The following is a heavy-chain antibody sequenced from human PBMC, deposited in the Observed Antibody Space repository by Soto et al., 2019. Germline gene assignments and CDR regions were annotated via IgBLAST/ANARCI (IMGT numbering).Heavy chain of an antibody. V-gene: IGHV4-38-2*02. Sequence: LSLTCLVSGFPISSPYSWGWIRQPPGKGLEWIGSISHTGTTSYSPSLTSRVSISVDTPKNQVSLKLTSVTAADTAVYFCARVTMVIRDSDHFGVDVWGHGTTVTVSS. J-gene: IGHJ6*02. CDR2: ISHTGTT. CDR1: GFPISSPYS. CDR3: ARVTMVIRDSDHFGVDV. D-gene: IGHD4-17*01.